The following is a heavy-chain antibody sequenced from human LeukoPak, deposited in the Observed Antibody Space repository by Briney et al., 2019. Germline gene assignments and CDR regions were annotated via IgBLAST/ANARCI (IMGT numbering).Heavy chain of an antibody. CDR2: IILIFGAA. CDR1: GGTFSSDA. V-gene: IGHV1-69*13. Sequence: TVKVSCEASGGTFSSDAINWVRQAPGQGLEWMGGIILIFGAANYAQEFQGRVTITADESASTVYMELSSLRSDDTAVYYCATVYSGSYYFDYWGQGTLVTVSS. J-gene: IGHJ4*02. D-gene: IGHD1-26*01. CDR3: ATVYSGSYYFDY.